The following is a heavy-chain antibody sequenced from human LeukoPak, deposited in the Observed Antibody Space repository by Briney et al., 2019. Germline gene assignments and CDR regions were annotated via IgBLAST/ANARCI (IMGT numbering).Heavy chain of an antibody. Sequence: PGGSLRLSCAASGFTFSSYAMSWVRQAPGKGLEWMGGIIPIFGTANYAQKFQGRVTITADESTSTAYMELSSLRSEDTAVYYCARARGGNKVQLERTYYFDYWGQGTLVTVSS. J-gene: IGHJ4*02. D-gene: IGHD1-1*01. CDR3: ARARGGNKVQLERTYYFDY. CDR1: GFTFSSYA. V-gene: IGHV1-69*01. CDR2: IIPIFGTA.